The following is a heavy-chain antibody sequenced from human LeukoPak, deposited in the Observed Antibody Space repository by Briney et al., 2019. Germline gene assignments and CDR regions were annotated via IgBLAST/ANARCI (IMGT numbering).Heavy chain of an antibody. J-gene: IGHJ4*02. CDR3: ARSRSGSYYNPYYFDY. V-gene: IGHV4-34*01. CDR1: GGSFSGYY. D-gene: IGHD3-10*01. Sequence: SETLSLTCAVYGGSFSGYYWNWIRQPPGKGLEWIGEINHSGSTNYNPSLKSRVTISVDTSKNQFSLKLSSVTAADTAVYYCARSRSGSYYNPYYFDYWGQGTLVTVSS. CDR2: INHSGST.